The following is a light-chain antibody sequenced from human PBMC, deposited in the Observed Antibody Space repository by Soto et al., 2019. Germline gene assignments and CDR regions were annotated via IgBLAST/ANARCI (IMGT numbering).Light chain of an antibody. CDR3: QQHGQWPIT. J-gene: IGKJ5*01. Sequence: EIVMTQSPATLSVSPGERPPLSCSASQSVNSNYLAWYQQKPGQAPRLLIYGISKRATDIPDRFSGSGSGTEFTLTISSLQPEDFATYYCQQHGQWPITFGQGTRLEI. CDR1: QSVNSN. CDR2: GIS. V-gene: IGKV3D-15*01.